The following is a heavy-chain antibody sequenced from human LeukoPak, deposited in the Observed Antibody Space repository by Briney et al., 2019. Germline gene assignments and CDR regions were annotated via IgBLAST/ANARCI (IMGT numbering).Heavy chain of an antibody. Sequence: PGGSLRLSCAASGFTFSSYAMSWVRQAPGKGLEWVSTLSGSGVNTYYADSVKGRFTISRDNSKNTLYLQMNSLRAEDTAVYYCAKVGGGYCSSTSCSFDYWGQGTLVTVSS. V-gene: IGHV3-23*01. J-gene: IGHJ4*02. CDR1: GFTFSSYA. CDR2: LSGSGVNT. D-gene: IGHD2-2*01. CDR3: AKVGGGYCSSTSCSFDY.